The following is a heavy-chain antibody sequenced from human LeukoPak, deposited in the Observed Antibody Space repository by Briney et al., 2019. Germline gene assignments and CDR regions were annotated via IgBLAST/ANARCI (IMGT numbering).Heavy chain of an antibody. J-gene: IGHJ6*04. CDR1: GGSFSGYY. Sequence: SETLSLTCAVYGGSFSGYYWSWIRQPPGKGLEWIGEINHSGSTNYNPSLKSRVTISVDTSKNQFSLKLSSVTAADTAVYYCARGRPMVRGRYCYGMDVWGKGTTVTVSS. D-gene: IGHD3-10*01. CDR2: INHSGST. CDR3: ARGRPMVRGRYCYGMDV. V-gene: IGHV4-34*01.